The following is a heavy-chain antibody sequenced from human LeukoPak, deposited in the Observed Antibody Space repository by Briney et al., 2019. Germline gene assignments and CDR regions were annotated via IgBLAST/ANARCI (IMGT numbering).Heavy chain of an antibody. V-gene: IGHV3-74*01. CDR3: ARDPGARRFDY. D-gene: IGHD4/OR15-4a*01. CDR1: GFTFSSYW. Sequence: PGGSLRLSCAASGFTFSSYWMHWVRQAPGKGLVWVSRINSDGSSTSYADSVKGRFTISRDTAKNTLYLQMNSLRAEDTAVYYCARDPGARRFDYWGQGTLVTVSS. CDR2: INSDGSST. J-gene: IGHJ4*02.